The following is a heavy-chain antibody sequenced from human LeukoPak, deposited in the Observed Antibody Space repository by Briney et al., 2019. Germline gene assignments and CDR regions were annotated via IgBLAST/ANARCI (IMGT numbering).Heavy chain of an antibody. J-gene: IGHJ4*02. CDR1: GGSISSYY. CDR3: TRERGAVAFDY. V-gene: IGHV4-59*01. Sequence: KPSETLSLTCTVSGGSISSYYWSWIRQPPGKGLEWIGYIYYSGSTNYNPSLKSRVTISVHTSKNQFSLKPSSVTAADTAVYYCTRERGAVAFDYWGEGTLVTVSS. CDR2: IYYSGST. D-gene: IGHD6-19*01.